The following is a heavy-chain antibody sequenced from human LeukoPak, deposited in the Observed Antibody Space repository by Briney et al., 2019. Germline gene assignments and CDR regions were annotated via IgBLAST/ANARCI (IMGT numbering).Heavy chain of an antibody. Sequence: GESLKISCKGSGYSFSTYWIGWVRQMPGKGLEWMGIIFPGDSDARYSPSFQGQVTISADKSISTAYLQWSSLKASDTAMYYCARRSYSASYYDYWGQGTLVTVSS. CDR3: ARRSYSASYYDY. D-gene: IGHD1-26*01. J-gene: IGHJ4*02. V-gene: IGHV5-51*01. CDR2: IFPGDSDA. CDR1: GYSFSTYW.